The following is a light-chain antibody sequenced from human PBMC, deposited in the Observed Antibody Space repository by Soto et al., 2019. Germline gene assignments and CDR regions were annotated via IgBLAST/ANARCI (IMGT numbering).Light chain of an antibody. CDR1: SSDVGSYNL. CDR3: CSYEGSSTFYV. V-gene: IGLV2-23*01. Sequence: QSALTQPASVSGSPGQSITISCTGTSSDVGSYNLVSWYHQHPGKAPKLMIYEGSKRPSGVSNRFSGSKSGNTASLIISGLQAEDEADYYCCSYEGSSTFYVFGTGTKLTVL. J-gene: IGLJ1*01. CDR2: EGS.